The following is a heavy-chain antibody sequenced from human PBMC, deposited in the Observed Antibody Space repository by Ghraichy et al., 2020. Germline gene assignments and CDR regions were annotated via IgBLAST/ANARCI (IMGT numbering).Heavy chain of an antibody. Sequence: SETPSLTCTVSGGSISSYYWSWIRQPPGKGLEWIGFIYYSGSTNYNPSLKSRVTISVDTSKNQFSLKLSSVTAADTAVYYCARDLEGANKYFHHWGQGTLVTVSS. CDR2: IYYSGST. CDR1: GGSISSYY. D-gene: IGHD4/OR15-4a*01. V-gene: IGHV4-59*01. CDR3: ARDLEGANKYFHH. J-gene: IGHJ1*01.